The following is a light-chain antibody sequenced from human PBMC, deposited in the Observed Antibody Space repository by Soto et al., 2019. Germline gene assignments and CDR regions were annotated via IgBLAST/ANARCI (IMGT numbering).Light chain of an antibody. J-gene: IGKJ1*01. Sequence: AIRMTQSPSSLSASVGDRVTITCRASQHIRNDLGWYQQKPGRAPKLLIYSSSTLQSGVPSRFNGSGSGTDFTLSISSLQPEHVATYYCLQDYAFPWTFGQGTNVEVK. CDR1: QHIRND. V-gene: IGKV1-6*01. CDR3: LQDYAFPWT. CDR2: SSS.